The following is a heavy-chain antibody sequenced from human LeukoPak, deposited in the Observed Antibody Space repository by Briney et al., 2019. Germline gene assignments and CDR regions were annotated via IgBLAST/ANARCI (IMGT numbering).Heavy chain of an antibody. V-gene: IGHV6-1*01. Sequence: SQTLSLTCAISGDSVSSNSAAWNWIRQSPSRGLEWLGRTYYRSKWYNDYAVSVKSRITINPDTSRNQFSLQLNSVTPEDTAVYYCARGKWELLSHYWCFDLWGRGTLVTVSS. D-gene: IGHD1-26*01. CDR1: GDSVSSNSAA. CDR2: TYYRSKWYN. CDR3: ARGKWELLSHYWCFDL. J-gene: IGHJ2*01.